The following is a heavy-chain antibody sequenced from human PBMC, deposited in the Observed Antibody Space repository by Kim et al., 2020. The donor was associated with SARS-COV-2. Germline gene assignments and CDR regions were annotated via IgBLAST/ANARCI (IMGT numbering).Heavy chain of an antibody. D-gene: IGHD6-13*01. V-gene: IGHV1-69*04. J-gene: IGHJ4*02. Sequence: AQKFQGRVTITADKSTSTAYMVLSSLRSEDTAVYYCARDLGIAAASQFDYWGQGTLVTVSS. CDR3: ARDLGIAAASQFDY.